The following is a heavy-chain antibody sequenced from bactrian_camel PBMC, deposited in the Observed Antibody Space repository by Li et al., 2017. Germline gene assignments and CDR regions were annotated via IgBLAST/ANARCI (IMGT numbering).Heavy chain of an antibody. Sequence: HVQLVESGGGSVQAGGSLRLSCQTEGFLFDDYDMNWVRQAPGKGLEWVSGINPDGSKTLYADSVKGRFTISRDNAKNTVYLQMNSLISEDTALYYCPSDMGLGWWQYNYWGQGTQVTVS. CDR1: GFLFDDYD. CDR3: PSDMGLGWWQYNY. D-gene: IGHD7*01. V-gene: IGHV3S6*01. J-gene: IGHJ4*01. CDR2: INPDGSKT.